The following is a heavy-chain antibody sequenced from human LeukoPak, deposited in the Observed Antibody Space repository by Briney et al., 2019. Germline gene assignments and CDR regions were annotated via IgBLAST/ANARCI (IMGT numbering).Heavy chain of an antibody. Sequence: GGSLRLSCAASGFTFRNYAMHWVRQAPGKGLEWVSVIYSGGSTYYADSVKGRFTISRDNSKNTLYLQMNSLRAEDTAVYYCASHYGNFDYWGQGTLVTVSS. CDR2: IYSGGST. CDR3: ASHYGNFDY. CDR1: GFTFRNYA. V-gene: IGHV3-66*04. J-gene: IGHJ4*02. D-gene: IGHD3-10*01.